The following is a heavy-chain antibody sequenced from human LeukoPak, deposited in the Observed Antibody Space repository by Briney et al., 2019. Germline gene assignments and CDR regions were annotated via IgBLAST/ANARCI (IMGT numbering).Heavy chain of an antibody. CDR1: GGSISSYY. V-gene: IGHV4-39*01. CDR3: ARPHEE. CDR2: IYYSGST. Sequence: SETLSLTCTVSGGSISSYYWSWIRQPPGKGLEWIGSIYYSGSTYYNPSLKSRVTISVDTSKNQFSLKLSSVTAADTAVYYCARPHEEWGQGTLVTVSS. J-gene: IGHJ4*02.